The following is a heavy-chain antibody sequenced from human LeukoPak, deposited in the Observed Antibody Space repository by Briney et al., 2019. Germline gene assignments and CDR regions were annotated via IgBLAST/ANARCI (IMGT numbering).Heavy chain of an antibody. CDR2: ISGSGGST. CDR1: GFTFSSYA. V-gene: IGHV3-23*01. D-gene: IGHD1-1*01. CDR3: ARDTTSEDAFDI. Sequence: GGALRLSCPASGFTFSSYAMSWVRQAPGKGLDWVSAISGSGGSTYYADSVKGRFTISRDNSKNTLYLQMNSLRAEDTAVYYCARDTTSEDAFDIWGQGTMVTVSS. J-gene: IGHJ3*02.